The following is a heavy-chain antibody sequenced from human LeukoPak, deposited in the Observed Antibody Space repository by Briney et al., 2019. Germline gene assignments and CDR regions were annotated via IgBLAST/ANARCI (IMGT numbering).Heavy chain of an antibody. J-gene: IGHJ6*02. CDR2: VSASADST. Sequence: GGSLRLSCAASGFTFSSYTMNWVRQAPGKGLEWVSAVSASADSTYYADSVKGRFTISRDNSKNTLFLQMHSLRAEGTAVYYCARRPAIFMDGVYYYSMDVWGQGTTVTVSS. CDR1: GFTFSSYT. D-gene: IGHD2-2*01. CDR3: ARRPAIFMDGVYYYSMDV. V-gene: IGHV3-23*01.